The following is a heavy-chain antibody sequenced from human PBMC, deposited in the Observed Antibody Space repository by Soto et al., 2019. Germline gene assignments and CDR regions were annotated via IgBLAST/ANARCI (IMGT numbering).Heavy chain of an antibody. Sequence: GGSLRLPCAASGFTFSSYAMSWVRQAPGKGLEWVSLIGESGTPTYYADSVKGRFTISRDNSGNTLFLEMYSLRAEDTAVYYCARYIPGVRYYGMDVWGQGTTVTVSS. CDR3: ARYIPGVRYYGMDV. CDR1: GFTFSSYA. V-gene: IGHV3-23*01. J-gene: IGHJ6*02. D-gene: IGHD2-2*01. CDR2: IGESGTPT.